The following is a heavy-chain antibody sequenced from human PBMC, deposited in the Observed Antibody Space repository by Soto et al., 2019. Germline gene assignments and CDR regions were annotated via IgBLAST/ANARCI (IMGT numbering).Heavy chain of an antibody. CDR3: AREDRNYHDTSGYYH. V-gene: IGHV4-31*03. CDR1: GVTISAGRFC. J-gene: IGHJ5*02. CDR2: IHDRGST. Sequence: TPSPSCPVPGVTISAGRFCWRWIRRHPRKGLEWIGYIHDRGSTYYNPSLKSRVAISVDTSKNQFSLKLSSVTAADTAVYYCAREDRNYHDTSGYYHWGRGNLV. D-gene: IGHD3-22*01.